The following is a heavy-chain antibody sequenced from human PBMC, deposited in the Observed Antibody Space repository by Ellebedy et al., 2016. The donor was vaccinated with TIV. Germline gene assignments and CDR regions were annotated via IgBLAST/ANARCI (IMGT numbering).Heavy chain of an antibody. CDR3: ANNWVVRGEGWNNGMDI. D-gene: IGHD3-10*01. CDR1: GLTVSTNY. CDR2: IYGDGST. V-gene: IGHV3-66*01. J-gene: IGHJ6*02. Sequence: GESLKISCAASGLTVSTNYLSWVRKAPGKGLEWVSTIYGDGSTYHADSVRGRFTISRDNSKNTLYLQMKSLRADDTAVYYCANNWVVRGEGWNNGMDIWGQGTTVTVSS.